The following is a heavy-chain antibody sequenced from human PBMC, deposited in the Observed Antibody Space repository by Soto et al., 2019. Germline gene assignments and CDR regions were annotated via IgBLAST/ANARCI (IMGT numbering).Heavy chain of an antibody. J-gene: IGHJ5*02. Sequence: QVQLVQSGAEVKKPGSSVKVSCKASGGTFSSYAISWVRQAPGQGLEWMGGIIPIFGTANYAQKFQGRVTITADESGSPACLELSRLGSEASAVYYCARDLGGFGQNGWFDPWGQGTLVTVSS. V-gene: IGHV1-69*01. CDR2: IIPIFGTA. CDR1: GGTFSSYA. CDR3: ARDLGGFGQNGWFDP. D-gene: IGHD3-10*01.